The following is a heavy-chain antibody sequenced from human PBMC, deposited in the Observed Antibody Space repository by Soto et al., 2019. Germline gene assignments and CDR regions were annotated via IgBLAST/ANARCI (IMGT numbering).Heavy chain of an antibody. Sequence: EVQLVESGGGLVQPGGSLRLSCAASGSTFSHAWMSWVRQVPGKGLEWVARVKSKAAGGTTDYAAPVKGRFTISRDDSKNTLYLQMNSLKTDDTAVYYCTTLGFDPWGQGTLVTVSS. CDR3: TTLGFDP. CDR1: GSTFSHAW. V-gene: IGHV3-15*01. J-gene: IGHJ5*02. CDR2: VKSKAAGGTT.